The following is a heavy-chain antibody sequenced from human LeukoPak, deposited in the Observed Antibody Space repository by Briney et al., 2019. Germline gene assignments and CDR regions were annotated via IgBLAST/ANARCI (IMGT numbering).Heavy chain of an antibody. Sequence: PGGSLRLSCAASGFTFSSYAMSWVRQAPGKGLEWVSAISGSGGSTYYADSVKGWFTISRDNSKNTLYLQMNSLRAEDTAVYYCAKDRSRAKDPYYFDYWGQGTLVTVSS. CDR3: AKDRSRAKDPYYFDY. CDR1: GFTFSSYA. V-gene: IGHV3-23*01. J-gene: IGHJ4*02. CDR2: ISGSGGST.